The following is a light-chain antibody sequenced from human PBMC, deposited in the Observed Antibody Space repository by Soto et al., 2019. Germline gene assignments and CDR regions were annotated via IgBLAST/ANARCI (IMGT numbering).Light chain of an antibody. V-gene: IGKV1-39*01. J-gene: IGKJ3*01. CDR2: AAS. Sequence: DIQMTQSPSSLSASVGDRVTITCRASQSISSYLNWYQQIPGKAPKLLIYAASTLQSGVPSRFSGSGSGTDFTLTISSLQPEDFATYYCQQSYSTLFTFGPGTKVFIK. CDR3: QQSYSTLFT. CDR1: QSISSY.